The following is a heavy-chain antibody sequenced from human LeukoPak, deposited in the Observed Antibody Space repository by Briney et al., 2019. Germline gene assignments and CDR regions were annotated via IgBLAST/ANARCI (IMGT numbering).Heavy chain of an antibody. CDR1: GFTFSSYW. D-gene: IGHD2-15*01. CDR2: IKQDGSEK. CDR3: ARAASNYYYYYMDV. V-gene: IGHV3-7*04. J-gene: IGHJ6*03. Sequence: GGSLRLSCAASGFTFSSYWMSWVRQAPGKGLEWVANIKQDGSEKYYVDSVKGRFTISRDNAKNSVYLQMNSLRAEDTAVYYCARAASNYYYYYMDVWGKGTTVTVSS.